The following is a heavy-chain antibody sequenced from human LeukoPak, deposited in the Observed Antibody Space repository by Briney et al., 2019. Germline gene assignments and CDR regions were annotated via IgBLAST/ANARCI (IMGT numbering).Heavy chain of an antibody. Sequence: ASVKVSCKASGYIFIDYYMHWVRQAPGQGLEWMGRIHLNSGGTNYVQNFQGRVTMTRDTSINTAYMELSSLKSDDTAVYHCARVGSSGYYLKNFDYWGQGTLVTVSS. V-gene: IGHV1-2*06. CDR2: IHLNSGGT. CDR1: GYIFIDYY. D-gene: IGHD3-22*01. CDR3: ARVGSSGYYLKNFDY. J-gene: IGHJ4*02.